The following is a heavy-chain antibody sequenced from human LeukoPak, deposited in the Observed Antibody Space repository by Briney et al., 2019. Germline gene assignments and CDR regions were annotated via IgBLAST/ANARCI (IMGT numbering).Heavy chain of an antibody. V-gene: IGHV3-30*02. CDR3: AKDWYSSGYWLDY. CDR2: IRYDGRNK. CDR1: GVTVSSDG. D-gene: IGHD3-22*01. J-gene: IGHJ4*02. Sequence: AGTLKLYCAAPGVTVSSDGMHWVRQAPGKGLEWVAFIRYDGRNKYYADSVKCRFTTSRDNSKNTQYLQMNSLRAEDTAVYYCAKDWYSSGYWLDYWGQGTLVTVSS.